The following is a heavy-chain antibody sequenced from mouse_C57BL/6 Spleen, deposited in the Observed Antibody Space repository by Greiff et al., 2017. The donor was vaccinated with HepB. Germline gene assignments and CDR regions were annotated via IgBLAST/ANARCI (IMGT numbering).Heavy chain of an antibody. CDR2: ISSGSSTI. D-gene: IGHD1-1*01. Sequence: EVMLVESGGGLVKPGGSLKLSCAASGFTFSDYGMHWVRQAPEKGLEWVAYISSGSSTIYYADTVKGRFTISRDNAKNTLFLQMTSLRSEDTAMYYCARRRYYGSSYHYYAMDYWGQGTSVTVSS. CDR3: ARRRYYGSSYHYYAMDY. V-gene: IGHV5-17*01. J-gene: IGHJ4*01. CDR1: GFTFSDYG.